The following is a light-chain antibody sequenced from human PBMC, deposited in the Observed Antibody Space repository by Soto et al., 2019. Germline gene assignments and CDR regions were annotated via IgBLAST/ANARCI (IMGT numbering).Light chain of an antibody. J-gene: IGKJ4*01. CDR2: DAS. CDR1: QSVSSSY. Sequence: EIVLTQSPGTVSLSPGERAPLSCRASQSVSSSYLAWYQQKPGQAPRLLIYDASSRATGIPERFSGGGSGTDFTLTISRLAPEDFEVYYCQQFSSSPLTFGGGTKVDIK. V-gene: IGKV3-20*01. CDR3: QQFSSSPLT.